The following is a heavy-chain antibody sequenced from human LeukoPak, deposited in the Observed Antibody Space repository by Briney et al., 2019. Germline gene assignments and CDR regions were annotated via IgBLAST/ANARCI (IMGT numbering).Heavy chain of an antibody. CDR3: ARDRGSSGWYGYYYYYMDV. CDR2: ISSSGSTI. D-gene: IGHD6-19*01. CDR1: GGSFSGYY. Sequence: LSLTCAVYGGSFSGYYMSWIRQAPGKGLEWVSYISSSGSTIYYADSVKGRFTISRDNAKNSLYLQMNSLRAEDTAVYYCARDRGSSGWYGYYYYYMDVWGKGTTVTVSS. J-gene: IGHJ6*03. V-gene: IGHV3-11*04.